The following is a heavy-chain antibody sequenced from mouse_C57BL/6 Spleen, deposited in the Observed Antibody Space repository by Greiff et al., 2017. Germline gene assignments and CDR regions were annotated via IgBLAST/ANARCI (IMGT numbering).Heavy chain of an antibody. J-gene: IGHJ2*01. CDR2: IDPSDSYT. V-gene: IGHV1-50*01. CDR3: ARGEDSSGYGD. Sequence: QVQLQQPGAELVKPGASVKLSCKASGYTFTSYWMQWVKQRPGQGLEWIGEIDPSDSYTNYNQKFKGKATLTVDTSSSTAYMQLSSLTSEDSAVYYCARGEDSSGYGDWGQGTTLTVAS. D-gene: IGHD3-2*02. CDR1: GYTFTSYW.